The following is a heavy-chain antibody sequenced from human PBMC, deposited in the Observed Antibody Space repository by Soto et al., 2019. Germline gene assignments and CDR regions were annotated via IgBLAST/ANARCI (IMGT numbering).Heavy chain of an antibody. CDR1: GASISSSSYY. CDR3: MSYGVDRILYGMDV. D-gene: IGHD2-8*01. CDR2: IYYSGST. V-gene: IGHV4-39*01. J-gene: IGHJ6*02. Sequence: SETLSLTCTVSGASISSSSYYWGWIRQPPEKGLEWIGSIYYSGSTHYNPSLKPRVTISVDTSKNQFSLKLSSVTAADAAVYYCMSYGVDRILYGMDVWGQGTTVTVSS.